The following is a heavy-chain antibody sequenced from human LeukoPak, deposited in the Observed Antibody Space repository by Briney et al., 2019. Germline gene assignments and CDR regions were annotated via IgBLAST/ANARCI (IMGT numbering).Heavy chain of an antibody. J-gene: IGHJ6*03. V-gene: IGHV3-7*01. CDR1: GFTFSSYW. CDR2: IKQDGSEK. D-gene: IGHD2-2*02. CDR3: ARDIGDCSSLSCYNHYYYMDV. Sequence: GGSLRLSCAASGFTFSSYWMGWVRQAPGKGLEWVANIKQDGSEKYYVDSVKGRFTISRDNTKSSLYLQMNSLRDEDTAVYYCARDIGDCSSLSCYNHYYYMDVWGKGTTVTVSS.